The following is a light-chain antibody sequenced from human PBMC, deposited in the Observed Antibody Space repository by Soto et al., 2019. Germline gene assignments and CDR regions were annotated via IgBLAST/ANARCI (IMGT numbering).Light chain of an antibody. CDR3: QPYYGSLSGSPSV. V-gene: IGLV1-40*01. J-gene: IGLJ1*01. CDR2: GNS. Sequence: QSVLTQPPSVSGAPGQRVTISCTGSSSNIGAGYDVHWYQQLPGTAPKLLIYGNSNRPSGVPDRFSGSKSGTSASLAITGRQAEDEADYYCQPYYGSLSGSPSVFGTGTKLTVL. CDR1: SSNIGAGYD.